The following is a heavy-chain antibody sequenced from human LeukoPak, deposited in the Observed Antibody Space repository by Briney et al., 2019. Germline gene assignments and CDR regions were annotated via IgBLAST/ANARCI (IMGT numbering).Heavy chain of an antibody. Sequence: ASVKVSCKASGYTFTSYAMHWVRQAPGQRLEWMGWINAGNGNTKYSQKFQGRVTITRDTSASTAYMELSSLRSEDMAVYYCARDRFCSSTSCPELVYWGQGTLVTVSS. CDR3: ARDRFCSSTSCPELVY. V-gene: IGHV1-3*01. CDR2: INAGNGNT. D-gene: IGHD2-2*01. CDR1: GYTFTSYA. J-gene: IGHJ4*02.